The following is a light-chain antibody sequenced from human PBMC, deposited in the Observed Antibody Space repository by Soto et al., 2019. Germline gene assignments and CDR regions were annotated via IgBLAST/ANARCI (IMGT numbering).Light chain of an antibody. Sequence: QSALTQPASVSGSPGQSITISCTGTSSDVGGYNYVSWYQQHPGKAPKLMIYDVSIPPSGVSNRFSGSKSGNTASLTISGLQAEDEADYYCSSYTRSSPVVFGGGTKVTVL. J-gene: IGLJ2*01. CDR3: SSYTRSSPVV. CDR2: DVS. CDR1: SSDVGGYNY. V-gene: IGLV2-14*01.